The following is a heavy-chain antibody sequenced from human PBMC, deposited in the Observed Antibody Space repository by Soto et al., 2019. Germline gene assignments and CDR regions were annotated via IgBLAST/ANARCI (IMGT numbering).Heavy chain of an antibody. D-gene: IGHD4-4*01. J-gene: IGHJ4*02. CDR3: ARDRDSSYFPPPYYFDS. CDR1: AFTFRSYT. V-gene: IGHV3-30*04. Sequence: QAGGSLRLSCAASAFTFRSYTMHWVRQAPGKGLEWVATISYDGSKTNYADSVRGRFTISRDNSKSTLFLQMDSLRPEDTAVYSCARDRDSSYFPPPYYFDSWGQGTLVTVSS. CDR2: ISYDGSKT.